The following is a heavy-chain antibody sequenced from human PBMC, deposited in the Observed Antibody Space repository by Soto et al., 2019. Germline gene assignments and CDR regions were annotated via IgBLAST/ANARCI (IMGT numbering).Heavy chain of an antibody. V-gene: IGHV3-21*01. Sequence: EVPMVESGGGLVKPGGSLRLSCAASAFTFSTYNMNWVRQAPGKGLEWVSSISSGSIYTYYADSVKGRFTISRDNAKSSLYLQMNSLTAEDTAVYYCARGSSSYAMDVWGQGTTVTVSS. CDR3: ARGSSSYAMDV. D-gene: IGHD6-19*01. CDR1: AFTFSTYN. CDR2: ISSGSIYT. J-gene: IGHJ6*02.